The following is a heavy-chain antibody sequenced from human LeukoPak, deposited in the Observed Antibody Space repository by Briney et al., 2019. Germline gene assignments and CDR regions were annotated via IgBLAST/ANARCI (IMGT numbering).Heavy chain of an antibody. D-gene: IGHD3-9*01. CDR2: IYYSGST. Sequence: SETLSLTCTVSGGSISSSSYYWGWIRQPPGKGLEWIGSIYYSGSTYYNPSLKSRVTISVDTSKNQFSLKLSSVTAADTAVYYCARKAAYYDILTGYGQKLYYFDYWGQGTLVTASS. J-gene: IGHJ4*02. CDR3: ARKAAYYDILTGYGQKLYYFDY. V-gene: IGHV4-39*07. CDR1: GGSISSSSYY.